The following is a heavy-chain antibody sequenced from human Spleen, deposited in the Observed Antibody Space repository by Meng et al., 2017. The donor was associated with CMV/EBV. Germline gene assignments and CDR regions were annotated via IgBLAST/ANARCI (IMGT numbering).Heavy chain of an antibody. Sequence: VELLGLGVGLVQPGGSLRLSCAASGFTFSSYAMSWVRQAPGKGLEWVSAISGSGGSTYYADSVKGRFTISRDNSKNTLYLQMNSLRAEDTAVYYCAKDQSNFGYGAYGYWGQGTLVTVSS. D-gene: IGHD4/OR15-4a*01. CDR2: ISGSGGST. J-gene: IGHJ4*02. CDR3: AKDQSNFGYGAYGY. CDR1: GFTFSSYA. V-gene: IGHV3-23*01.